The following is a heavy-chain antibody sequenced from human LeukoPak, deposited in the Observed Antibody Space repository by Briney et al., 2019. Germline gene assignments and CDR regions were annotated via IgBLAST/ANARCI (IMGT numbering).Heavy chain of an antibody. V-gene: IGHV3-9*01. D-gene: IGHD3-10*01. CDR2: ISWNSGSM. CDR3: AKDRSGELFLDYFDY. Sequence: GGSLRLSCAASGFTFDDYAMHWVRQAPGKGLEGVSGISWNSGSMGYADAVKGRFTISRDNDRNSLYLQMISLRAEDTAFYYCAKDRSGELFLDYFDYWGQGTLVTVSS. CDR1: GFTFDDYA. J-gene: IGHJ4*02.